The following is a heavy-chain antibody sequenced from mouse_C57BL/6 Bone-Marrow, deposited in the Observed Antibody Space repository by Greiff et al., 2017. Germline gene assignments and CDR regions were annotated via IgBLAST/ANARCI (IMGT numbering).Heavy chain of an antibody. CDR2: IDPEDGDT. CDR1: GFNIKDYY. Sequence: EVMLVESGAELVRPGASVKLSCTASGFNIKDYYMHWVKQRPEQGLEWIGRIDPEDGDTESAPKFQGKATMPADTSSNTAYLQLSSLTSEDTAVYYCTTDYSILWFAYWGQGTLVTVSA. J-gene: IGHJ3*01. V-gene: IGHV14-1*01. CDR3: TTDYSILWFAY. D-gene: IGHD2-5*01.